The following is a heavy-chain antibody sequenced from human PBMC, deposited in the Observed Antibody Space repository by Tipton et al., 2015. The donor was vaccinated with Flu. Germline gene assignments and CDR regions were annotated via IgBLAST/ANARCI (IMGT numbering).Heavy chain of an antibody. Sequence: LSLTCSVSGGSMSSYYWSWIRLSPGKGLEWIGNIYYSGQTNYNPSLKSRVTISVDMSKNQFSLRLRSVTAADTAVYYCARSTVGIFGVVEGPHGLDVWGHGTTVTVSS. CDR1: GGSMSSYY. CDR3: ARSTVGIFGVVEGPHGLDV. V-gene: IGHV4-59*01. D-gene: IGHD3-3*01. CDR2: IYYSGQT. J-gene: IGHJ6*02.